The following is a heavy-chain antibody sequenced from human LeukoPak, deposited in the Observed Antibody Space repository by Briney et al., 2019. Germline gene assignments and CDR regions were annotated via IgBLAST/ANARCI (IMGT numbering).Heavy chain of an antibody. CDR2: IYYGGST. V-gene: IGHV4-59*01. Sequence: TSETLSLTCTVSGGSISSYYWSWIRQPPGKGLEWIGYIYYGGSTNYNPSLKSRVTISVDTSKNQFSLKLSSVTAADTAVYYCARYGPFFDYWGQGTLVTVSS. CDR3: ARYGPFFDY. D-gene: IGHD3-10*01. CDR1: GGSISSYY. J-gene: IGHJ4*02.